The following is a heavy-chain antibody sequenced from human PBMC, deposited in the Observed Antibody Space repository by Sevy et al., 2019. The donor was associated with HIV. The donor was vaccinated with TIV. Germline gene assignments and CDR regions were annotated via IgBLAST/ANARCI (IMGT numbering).Heavy chain of an antibody. J-gene: IGHJ4*02. V-gene: IGHV4-59*08. CDR2: IYYNGHI. Sequence: WETLSLTCTVSGGSITSLYWNWILQPPGKALEWIANIYYNGHINYNPSLKSRVTLSLDTSKNQFSLRLSSVTAADTAMYYCAGENAWGRGYSWGQGTLVTVSS. D-gene: IGHD1-26*01. CDR1: GGSITSLY. CDR3: AGENAWGRGYS.